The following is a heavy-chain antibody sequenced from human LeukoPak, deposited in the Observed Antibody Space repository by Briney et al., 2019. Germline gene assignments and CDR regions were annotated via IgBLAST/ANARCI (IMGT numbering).Heavy chain of an antibody. V-gene: IGHV4-39*01. CDR2: VSQSGNT. D-gene: IGHD3-10*01. J-gene: IGHJ2*01. Sequence: PSETLSLTCTLSGDSITSSDHYWVWIRQSPGKGLEWIGSVSQSGNTYYKSSLKSRVTVSLDTSKNEFSLTLISVTAADTAEYYCARHLYYSASAFWYIDLWGRGTLVIVSP. CDR1: GDSITSSDHY. CDR3: ARHLYYSASAFWYIDL.